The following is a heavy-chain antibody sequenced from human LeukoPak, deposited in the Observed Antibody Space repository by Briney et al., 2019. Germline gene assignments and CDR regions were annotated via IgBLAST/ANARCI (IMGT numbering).Heavy chain of an antibody. CDR3: AHSQVYSYGSFHDAYDI. J-gene: IGHJ3*02. Sequence: GPTLVNPTQTLTLTCSLSGVSLSTSGVGVGWIRQPPGKALECLALIYWDDDSGYSPSLKSRLTIAKDTSKNQVVLTMTNMDSVDTATYYCAHSQVYSYGSFHDAYDIWGLGTLVTVSS. D-gene: IGHD5-18*01. CDR2: IYWDDDS. CDR1: GVSLSTSGVG. V-gene: IGHV2-5*02.